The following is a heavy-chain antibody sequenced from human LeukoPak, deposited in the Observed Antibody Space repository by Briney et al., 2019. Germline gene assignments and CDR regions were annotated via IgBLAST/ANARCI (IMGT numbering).Heavy chain of an antibody. V-gene: IGHV3-30*02. CDR3: ARDRILLT. CDR2: IRYDGSNK. D-gene: IGHD3-10*01. J-gene: IGHJ4*02. CDR1: GFTFSSYG. Sequence: PGGSLRLSCAASGFTFSSYGMHWVRQAPGKGREWVAFIRYDGSNKYYADFVKGRCTISRDNSKNTLCLQMNSLRAEDTAVYYRARDRILLTRGQGTLVTVPS.